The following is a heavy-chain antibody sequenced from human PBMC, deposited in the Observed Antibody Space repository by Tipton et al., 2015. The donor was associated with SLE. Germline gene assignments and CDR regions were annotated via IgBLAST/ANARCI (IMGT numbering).Heavy chain of an antibody. CDR2: ISHIGNT. D-gene: IGHD6-19*01. CDR1: GGSFSGYY. CDR3: ARQEGWLVHFDY. V-gene: IGHV4-34*01. J-gene: IGHJ4*02. Sequence: TLSLTCAVYGGSFSGYYWGWIRQPPGKGLEWIGEISHIGNTNYNPSLKSRVTISMDTSKNQFSLKLSSVTAADTAVYYCARQEGWLVHFDYWGQGTLVTVSS.